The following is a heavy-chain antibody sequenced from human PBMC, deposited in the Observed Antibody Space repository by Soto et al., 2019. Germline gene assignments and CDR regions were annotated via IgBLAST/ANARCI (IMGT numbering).Heavy chain of an antibody. CDR3: ARGYDFWGGYDEMAWGYYYMDV. V-gene: IGHV3-74*01. CDR2: INSDGSST. CDR1: GFTFSSYW. Sequence: GGSLRLSCAASGFTFSSYWMHWVRQAPGKGLVWVSRINSDGSSTSYADSVKGRFTISRDNAKNTLYLQMNSLRAEDTAVYYCARGYDFWGGYDEMAWGYYYMDVWGKGTTVTVSS. J-gene: IGHJ6*03. D-gene: IGHD3-3*01.